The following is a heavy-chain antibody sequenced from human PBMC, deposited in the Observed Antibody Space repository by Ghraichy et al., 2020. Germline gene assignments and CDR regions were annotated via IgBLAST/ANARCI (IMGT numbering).Heavy chain of an antibody. Sequence: ESLNISCAVYGGSFSGYHWSWIRQPPEKGLEWIGEINQSGSTNYNPSLKSRVTISGDTSKNQFSLKVNSVTAADTAVYYCARSRSGSYLFGYWGQGTLVTVSS. V-gene: IGHV4-34*01. CDR3: ARSRSGSYLFGY. D-gene: IGHD3-10*01. CDR2: INQSGST. J-gene: IGHJ4*02. CDR1: GGSFSGYH.